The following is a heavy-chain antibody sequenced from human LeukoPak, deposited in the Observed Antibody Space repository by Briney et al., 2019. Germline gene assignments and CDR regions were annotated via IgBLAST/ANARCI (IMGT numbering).Heavy chain of an antibody. CDR3: ARDQGSLGGFDI. CDR1: GGTFSSYA. D-gene: IGHD3-16*01. Sequence: GSSVKVSCKASGGTFSSYAISWVRQAPGQGLEWMGGITPTFGTANYAQKFQGRVTITTDESTSTAYMELSSLRSEDTAVYYCARDQGSLGGFDIWGQGTMVTVSS. CDR2: ITPTFGTA. J-gene: IGHJ3*02. V-gene: IGHV1-69*05.